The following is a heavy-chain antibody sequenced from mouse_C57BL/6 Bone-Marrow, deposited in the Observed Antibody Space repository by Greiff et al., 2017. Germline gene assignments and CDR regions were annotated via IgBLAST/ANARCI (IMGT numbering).Heavy chain of an antibody. CDR1: GFTFSDAW. J-gene: IGHJ2*01. CDR3: TGSLIQCDD. V-gene: IGHV6-6*01. D-gene: IGHD2-4*01. CDR2: IRNKANNHAT. Sequence: EVKVEESGGGLVQPGGSMKLSCAASGFTFSDAWLDWVRQSPAKGLEWVAEIRNKANNHATNYAESVQGWFTISSDDYKSSVYLHMISLRAEATGIYYGTGSLIQCDDWGQGTTLTVSS.